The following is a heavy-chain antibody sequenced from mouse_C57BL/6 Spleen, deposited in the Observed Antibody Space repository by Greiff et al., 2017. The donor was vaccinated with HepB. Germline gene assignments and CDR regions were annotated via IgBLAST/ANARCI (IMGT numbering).Heavy chain of an antibody. CDR3: ANSYDGYLAWFAY. J-gene: IGHJ3*01. CDR1: GYSITSGYY. V-gene: IGHV3-6*01. D-gene: IGHD2-3*01. Sequence: ESGPGLVKPSQSLSLTCSVTGYSITSGYYWNWIRQFPGNKLEWMGYISYDGSNNYNPSLKNRISITRDTSKNQFFLKLNSVTTEDTATYYCANSYDGYLAWFAYWGQGTLVTVSA. CDR2: ISYDGSN.